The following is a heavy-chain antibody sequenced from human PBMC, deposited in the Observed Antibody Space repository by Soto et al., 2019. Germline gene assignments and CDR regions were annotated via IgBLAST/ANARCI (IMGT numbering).Heavy chain of an antibody. CDR3: ARQAEYQLLSTTRWFDP. Sequence: GESLKISCKGSGYSFTSYWISWVRQMPGKGLEWMGRIDPSDSYTNYSPSFQGHVTISADKSISTAYLQWSSLKASDTAMYYCARQAEYQLLSTTRWFDPWGQGTLVTVS. CDR2: IDPSDSYT. CDR1: GYSFTSYW. V-gene: IGHV5-10-1*01. D-gene: IGHD2-2*01. J-gene: IGHJ5*02.